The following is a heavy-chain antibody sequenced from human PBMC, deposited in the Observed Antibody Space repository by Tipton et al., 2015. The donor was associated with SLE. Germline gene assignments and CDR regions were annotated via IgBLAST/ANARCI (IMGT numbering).Heavy chain of an antibody. CDR1: GGTFSSYA. CDR2: IIPIFGTA. Sequence: LVQSGAEVKVSCKASGGTFSSYAISWVRQAPGQGLEWMGGIIPIFGTANYAQKFQGRVTITADESTSTAYMELSSLRSEDTAVYYCAREGGYDWEYFDYWGQGTLVTVSS. CDR3: AREGGYDWEYFDY. D-gene: IGHD5-12*01. V-gene: IGHV1-69*01. J-gene: IGHJ4*02.